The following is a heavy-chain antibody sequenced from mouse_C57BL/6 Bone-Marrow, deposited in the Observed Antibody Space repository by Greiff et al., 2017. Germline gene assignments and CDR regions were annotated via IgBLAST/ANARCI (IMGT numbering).Heavy chain of an antibody. Sequence: VQVVESGAELVKPGASVKMSCTASGYTFTTYPIEWMKQNHGKSLEWIGNFHPYNDDTKYNEKFKGKATLTVEKSSSTVYLELSRLTSDDSAVYYCARGGNYGGYYFDYWGQGTTLTVSS. J-gene: IGHJ2*01. CDR2: FHPYNDDT. CDR3: ARGGNYGGYYFDY. V-gene: IGHV1-47*01. D-gene: IGHD2-1*01. CDR1: GYTFTTYP.